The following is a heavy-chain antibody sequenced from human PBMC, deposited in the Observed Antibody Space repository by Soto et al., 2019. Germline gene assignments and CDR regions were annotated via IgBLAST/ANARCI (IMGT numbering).Heavy chain of an antibody. CDR3: ADGGEWSFNFEY. Sequence: SGGSLRLSCAASGFTFSNYPMSWVRQAPGKGLEWVSAISGSGDNTYYTDSVKGRFTISRDNSKNTLYLQMNTLRVEDKAIYYCADGGEWSFNFEYWGQGTLVTVSS. V-gene: IGHV3-23*01. CDR1: GFTFSNYP. D-gene: IGHD3-3*01. J-gene: IGHJ4*02. CDR2: ISGSGDNT.